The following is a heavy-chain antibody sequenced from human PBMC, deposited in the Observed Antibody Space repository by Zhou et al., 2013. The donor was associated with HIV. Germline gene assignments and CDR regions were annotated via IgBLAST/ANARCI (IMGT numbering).Heavy chain of an antibody. CDR2: INTYSAKT. CDR3: ARDGFSKHWGVNYEYRGMDV. Sequence: QVQLVQSGAEVKKPGASVKVSCKASGYNFNSFGLSWVRQAPGQGLEWMGWINTYSAKTNFSEEFQDRITMTSDTSTSVAYMELRSLKFDDTATYFCARDGFSKHWGVNYEYRGMDVWGQGTSVTVTS. CDR1: GYNFNSFG. J-gene: IGHJ6*02. D-gene: IGHD3-16*01. V-gene: IGHV1-18*01.